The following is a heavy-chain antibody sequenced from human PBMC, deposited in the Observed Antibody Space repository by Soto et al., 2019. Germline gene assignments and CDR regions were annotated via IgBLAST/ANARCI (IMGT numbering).Heavy chain of an antibody. Sequence: QVQLQQWGAGLLKPSETLSLTCAVYGGSFSGYYWSWIRQPPGKGLEWIGEINHSGSTNYNPSLKSRGTISVDTSKNQFSLKLSSVTAADTAVYYCASTSPTVFPDAFDIWGQGTMVTVSS. CDR1: GGSFSGYY. CDR3: ASTSPTVFPDAFDI. D-gene: IGHD4-17*01. CDR2: INHSGST. J-gene: IGHJ3*02. V-gene: IGHV4-34*01.